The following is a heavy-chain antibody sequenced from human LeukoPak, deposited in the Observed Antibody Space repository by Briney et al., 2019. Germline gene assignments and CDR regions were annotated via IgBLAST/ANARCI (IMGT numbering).Heavy chain of an antibody. J-gene: IGHJ4*02. CDR1: GGSFSGYY. CDR3: ARGGGGITMIQKARIDY. CDR2: INKSGRT. D-gene: IGHD3-22*01. V-gene: IGHV4-34*01. Sequence: SETLSLTCAVYGGSFSGYYWSWIRQPPGKGLEWIGEINKSGRTKYNPALTSRVTISVATSKNQFSLKRSSVPGADTAVYYCARGGGGITMIQKARIDYWGQGTLVTASS.